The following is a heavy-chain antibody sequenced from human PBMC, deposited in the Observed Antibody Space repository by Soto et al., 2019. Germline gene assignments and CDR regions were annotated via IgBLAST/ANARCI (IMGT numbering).Heavy chain of an antibody. CDR3: ARDGMGAKGVGDYFDY. V-gene: IGHV3-30-3*01. Sequence: QVQLVESGGGVVQPGRSLRLSCAASGFTFSSYAMHWVRQAPGKGLEWVAVISYDGSNKYYADSVKGRFTISRDNSKNPLYLQMNSLRAEDTGVYYCARDGMGAKGVGDYFDYWGQGTLVTVSS. CDR2: ISYDGSNK. CDR1: GFTFSSYA. D-gene: IGHD3-16*01. J-gene: IGHJ4*02.